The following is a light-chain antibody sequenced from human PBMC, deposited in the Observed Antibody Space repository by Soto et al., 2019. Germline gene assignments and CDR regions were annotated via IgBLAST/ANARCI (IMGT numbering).Light chain of an antibody. Sequence: NCKSSQSVLYSSNNKNYLAWYQQKPGQPPKLLIYWASTRESGFPDRFSGSGSGTDFTLTISSLQAEDVAVYYCQQYYSTPRWTFGQGTKVDI. CDR2: WAS. V-gene: IGKV4-1*01. CDR1: QSVLYSSNNKNY. J-gene: IGKJ1*01. CDR3: QQYYSTPRWT.